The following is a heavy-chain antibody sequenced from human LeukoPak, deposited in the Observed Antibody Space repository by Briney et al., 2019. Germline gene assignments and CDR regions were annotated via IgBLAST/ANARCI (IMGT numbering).Heavy chain of an antibody. D-gene: IGHD3-16*01. J-gene: IGHJ4*02. CDR3: ARAGGFFSPFGY. CDR1: GGSISSGGYY. CDR2: IYYSGSI. Sequence: PSETLSLTCTVSGGSISSGGYYWSWIRQHPGKGLEWIGYIYYSGSIYYNPSLKSRVTISVDTSKNQFSLKLSSVTAADTAVYYCARAGGFFSPFGYWGQGTLVTVSS. V-gene: IGHV4-31*03.